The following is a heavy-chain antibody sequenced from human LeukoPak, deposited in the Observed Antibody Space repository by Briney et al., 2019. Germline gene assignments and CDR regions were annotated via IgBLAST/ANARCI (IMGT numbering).Heavy chain of an antibody. CDR3: ARSIAAAGITRPRYYFDY. CDR2: ISSSSSYI. CDR1: GFTFSSYS. Sequence: GGSLRLSCAASGFTFSSYSMNWVRQAPGEGLEWVSSISSSSSYIYYADSVKGRFTISRDNAKNSLYLQMNSLRAEDTAVYYCARSIAAAGITRPRYYFDYWGQGTLVTVSS. D-gene: IGHD6-13*01. V-gene: IGHV3-21*01. J-gene: IGHJ4*02.